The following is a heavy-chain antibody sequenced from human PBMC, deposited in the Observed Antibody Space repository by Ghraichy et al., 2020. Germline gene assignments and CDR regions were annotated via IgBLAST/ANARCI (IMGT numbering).Heavy chain of an antibody. J-gene: IGHJ4*02. Sequence: LSLTCAASGFTFNIYAIHWVCQAPGKGLEWVAVISNDGSDKDYADSVKGRFTVSRDNSKNTLYLQMNSLRGADTAMYYCVRPTVTAPDWGQGTLVTVSS. D-gene: IGHD2-21*02. V-gene: IGHV3-30-3*01. CDR2: ISNDGSDK. CDR3: VRPTVTAPD. CDR1: GFTFNIYA.